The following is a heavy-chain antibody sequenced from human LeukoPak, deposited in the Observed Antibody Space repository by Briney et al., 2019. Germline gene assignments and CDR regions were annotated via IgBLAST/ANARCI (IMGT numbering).Heavy chain of an antibody. V-gene: IGHV3-23*01. J-gene: IGHJ4*02. Sequence: GGSLRLSCAASGFTFSSYAMSWVRQAPGKGLEWVSAISGSGGSIYYADSVKGRFTISRDNSKNTLYLQMNSLRAEDTAVYYCAKAQAVGPAACDYWAERTRDTVSS. CDR1: GFTFSSYA. CDR3: AKAQAVGPAACDY. CDR2: ISGSGGSI. D-gene: IGHD2-2*01.